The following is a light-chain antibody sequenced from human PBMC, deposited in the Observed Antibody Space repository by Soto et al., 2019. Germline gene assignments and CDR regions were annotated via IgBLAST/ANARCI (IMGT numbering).Light chain of an antibody. V-gene: IGKV1-5*01. Sequence: DIQMTPSPSTLSASVGGRGTITCRASQSISSWLAWYQQRPGKAPNLLIYDASTLETGVPSRFSGSGSGTEFTLTISSLQPDDFATYYCQQYHSSSGTCGQGTKVDIK. CDR1: QSISSW. CDR3: QQYHSSSGT. CDR2: DAS. J-gene: IGKJ1*01.